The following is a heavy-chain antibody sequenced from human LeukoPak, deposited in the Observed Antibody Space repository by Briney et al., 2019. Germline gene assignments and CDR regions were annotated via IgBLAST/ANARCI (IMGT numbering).Heavy chain of an antibody. CDR1: GGSISSSSYS. D-gene: IGHD3-3*01. V-gene: IGHV4-39*01. J-gene: IGHJ4*02. CDR3: ARLIFSECYFDY. CDR2: IYYSGST. Sequence: PSETLSLTCTVSGGSISSSSYSWGWIRQPPGKGLEWIGSIYYSGSTYYNPSLKSRVTISVDTSKNQFSLKLSSVTAADTAVYYCARLIFSECYFDYWGQGTLVTVSS.